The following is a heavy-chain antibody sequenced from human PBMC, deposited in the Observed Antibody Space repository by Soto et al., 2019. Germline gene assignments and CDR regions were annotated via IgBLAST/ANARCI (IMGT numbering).Heavy chain of an antibody. CDR1: GYTFTSFY. Sequence: ASVKVSCKASGYTFTSFYFHWVRQAPGQGLEWMGIINPSGGSTSYAQKFQGRVTMTSDTSTSTVYMDLSSLRSEDTAVYYCARQYQVGLYGMDVWGQGTTVTVSS. J-gene: IGHJ6*02. CDR2: INPSGGST. D-gene: IGHD2-2*01. CDR3: ARQYQVGLYGMDV. V-gene: IGHV1-46*01.